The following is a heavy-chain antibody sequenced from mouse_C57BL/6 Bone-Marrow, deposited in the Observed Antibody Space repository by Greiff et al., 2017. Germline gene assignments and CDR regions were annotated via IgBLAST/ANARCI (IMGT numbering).Heavy chain of an antibody. J-gene: IGHJ2*01. Sequence: EVQLQQSVAELVRPGASVKLSCTASGFNIKNTYMNWVKQRPEQGLEWIGRIDPANGNTKYAPKFQGKATITADTSSNTAYLQLSILTSEDTDIYYCARRSFDYWGQGTTLTVSS. CDR1: GFNIKNTY. CDR2: IDPANGNT. CDR3: ARRSFDY. V-gene: IGHV14-3*01.